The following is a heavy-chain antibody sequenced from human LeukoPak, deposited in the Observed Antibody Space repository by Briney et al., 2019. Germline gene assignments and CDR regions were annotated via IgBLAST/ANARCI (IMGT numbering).Heavy chain of an antibody. V-gene: IGHV5-51*01. CDR2: IYPGDSDI. D-gene: IGHD3-10*01. Sequence: GESLNISCKGSGYSFTTYWIAWVRQMPGKGLEWMGIIYPGDSDIRYSPSFEGQVTISADKSINTAYLEWRSLKAADTAIYYCARRGPGSQTYHMYYGMDVWGQGTTVTVSS. J-gene: IGHJ6*02. CDR3: ARRGPGSQTYHMYYGMDV. CDR1: GYSFTTYW.